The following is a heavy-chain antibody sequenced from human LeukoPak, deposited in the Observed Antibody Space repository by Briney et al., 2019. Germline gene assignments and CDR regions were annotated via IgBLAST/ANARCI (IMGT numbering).Heavy chain of an antibody. D-gene: IGHD3-22*01. CDR3: ARADGSSGYSYWYFDL. Sequence: SETLSLTCTVSGGSISSYYWSWIRQPPGKGLEWIGYIYYSGSTNYNPSLKSRVTISVDTSKNQFSLKLSSVTAADTAVYYCARADGSSGYSYWYFDLWGQGTLVTVSS. J-gene: IGHJ2*01. CDR1: GGSISSYY. V-gene: IGHV4-59*01. CDR2: IYYSGST.